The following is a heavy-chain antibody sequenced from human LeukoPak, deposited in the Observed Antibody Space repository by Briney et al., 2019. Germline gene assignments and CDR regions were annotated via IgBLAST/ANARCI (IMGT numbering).Heavy chain of an antibody. CDR1: EYTFTDYY. Sequence: ASVKISCKVSEYTFTDYYMHWVQQAPGKGLEWMGLVDPEDGETIYAEKFQGRVTITADTSTDTAYMELSSLRSEDTAVYYCATQSDIVVVPYYYMDVWGKGTTVTVSS. V-gene: IGHV1-69-2*01. D-gene: IGHD2-2*01. CDR2: VDPEDGET. J-gene: IGHJ6*03. CDR3: ATQSDIVVVPYYYMDV.